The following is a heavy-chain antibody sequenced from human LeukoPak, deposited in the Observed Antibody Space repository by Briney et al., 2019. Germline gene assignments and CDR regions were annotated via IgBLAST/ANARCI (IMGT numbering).Heavy chain of an antibody. V-gene: IGHV4-34*01. CDR2: INHSGST. CDR1: GGSFSGYY. J-gene: IGHJ5*02. Sequence: PSETLSLTCAVYGGSFSGYYWSWIRQPPGKGLEWIGEINHSGSTNYNPSLKSRVTISVDTSRNQFSLKLSSVTAADTAVYYCAWAGRNWFDPWGQGTLVTVSS. CDR3: AWAGRNWFDP.